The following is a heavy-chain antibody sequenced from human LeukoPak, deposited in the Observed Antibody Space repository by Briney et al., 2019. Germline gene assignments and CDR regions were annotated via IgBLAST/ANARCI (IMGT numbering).Heavy chain of an antibody. Sequence: SETLSLTCTVSGGSISSGDYYWSWIRQPPGKGLEWNGYIYYSGSTYYNPSLKSRVTISVDTSKNQFSLKLSSVTAADTAVYYCARGGADSFDYWGQGTLVTVSS. CDR3: ARGGADSFDY. CDR1: GGSISSGDYY. J-gene: IGHJ4*02. D-gene: IGHD1-26*01. V-gene: IGHV4-30-4*01. CDR2: IYYSGST.